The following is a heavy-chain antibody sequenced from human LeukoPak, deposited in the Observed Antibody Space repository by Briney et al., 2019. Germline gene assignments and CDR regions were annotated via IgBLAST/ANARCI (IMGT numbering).Heavy chain of an antibody. J-gene: IGHJ6*02. CDR3: ARYCSSTSCSEGYGMDV. V-gene: IGHV4-34*01. CDR2: INHSGST. D-gene: IGHD2-2*01. CDR1: GGSFSGYY. Sequence: SETLSLTCAVYGGSFSGYYWSWIRQPPGKGLEWIGEINHSGSTNYNPSLKSRVTISVDTSKNQFSLKLSSVTAADTAVYYCARYCSSTSCSEGYGMDVWGQGTTVTVFS.